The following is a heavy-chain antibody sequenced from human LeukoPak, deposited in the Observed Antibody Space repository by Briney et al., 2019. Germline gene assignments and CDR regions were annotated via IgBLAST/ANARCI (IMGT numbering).Heavy chain of an antibody. CDR3: ATSDIVVVPAAN. J-gene: IGHJ4*02. Sequence: SETLSLTCTVSGGSISSGGYYWSWIRQHPGKGLEWIGYIYYSGSTYYNPSLKSRVTISVDTSKNQFSLKLSSVTAADTAVYYCATSDIVVVPAANWGQGTLVIVSS. CDR2: IYYSGST. CDR1: GGSISSGGYY. D-gene: IGHD2-2*01. V-gene: IGHV4-31*03.